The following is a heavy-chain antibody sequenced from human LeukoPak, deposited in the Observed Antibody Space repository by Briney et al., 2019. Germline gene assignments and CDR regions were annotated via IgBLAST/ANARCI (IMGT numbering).Heavy chain of an antibody. CDR2: ISYDGSNK. V-gene: IGHV3-30-3*01. J-gene: IGHJ4*02. CDR3: ARAPNPIFGVVVFDY. Sequence: GGSLRLSCAASGFTFSSYAMHWVRQAPGKGLEWVAVISYDGSNKYYADSVKGRFTISRDNSKNTLYLQMNSLRAEDTAVYYCARAPNPIFGVVVFDYWGQGTLVTVSS. CDR1: GFTFSSYA. D-gene: IGHD3-3*01.